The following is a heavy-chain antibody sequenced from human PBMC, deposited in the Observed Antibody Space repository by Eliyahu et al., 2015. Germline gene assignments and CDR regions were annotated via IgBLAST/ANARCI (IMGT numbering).Heavy chain of an antibody. CDR2: IYYSWST. D-gene: IGHD3-3*02. CDR3: ARDCNIFGVVLPPTPGVWFDP. Sequence: QLQLQESGPGLVKPSETLSLTCTVXGGSISXSXXYWGXXRQPPGKGLEWIGSIYYSWSTYYNPSLKSRVTISVDTSKNQFSLKLSSVTAADTAVYYCARDCNIFGVVLPPTPGVWFDPWGQGTLVTVSS. CDR1: GGSISXSXXY. V-gene: IGHV4-39*07. J-gene: IGHJ5*02.